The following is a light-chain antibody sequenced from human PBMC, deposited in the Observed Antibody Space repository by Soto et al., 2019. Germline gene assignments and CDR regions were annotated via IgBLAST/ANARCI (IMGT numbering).Light chain of an antibody. CDR3: CSYTTSSNYV. Sequence: QSVLTQPASVSGSPGQSITISCSDVGSFLLVSWYQQRPGKAPQLIIYEGNKRPSGISNRFSGFKSGNTASLTVSGLQAEDEADYYCCSYTTSSNYVFGTGTKVTVL. V-gene: IGLV2-14*02. CDR2: EGN. CDR1: DVGSFLL. J-gene: IGLJ1*01.